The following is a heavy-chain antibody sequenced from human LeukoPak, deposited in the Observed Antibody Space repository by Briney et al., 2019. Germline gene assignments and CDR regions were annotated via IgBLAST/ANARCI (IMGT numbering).Heavy chain of an antibody. J-gene: IGHJ5*02. CDR1: GYTLTDLS. Sequence: ASVKVSCKVSGYTLTDLSMHWVRQAPGKGLERMGGFDPEDGETIYAQKFQGRVTMTEDTSTDTAYMELSSLRSEDTAVYYCATVGVVVPAARVRWWFDPWGQGTLVTVSS. D-gene: IGHD2-2*01. V-gene: IGHV1-24*01. CDR3: ATVGVVVPAARVRWWFDP. CDR2: FDPEDGET.